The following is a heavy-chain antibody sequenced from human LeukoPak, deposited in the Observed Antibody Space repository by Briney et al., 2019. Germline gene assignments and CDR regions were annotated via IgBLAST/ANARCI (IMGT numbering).Heavy chain of an antibody. V-gene: IGHV1-3*03. CDR2: INAGNGDT. CDR3: ARDLLDSGYDFSFGY. D-gene: IGHD5-12*01. J-gene: IGHJ4*02. CDR1: GYTFTNYA. Sequence: ASVKVSCKASGYTFTNYAMHWVRQAPGQGLEWMGWINAGNGDTKYSQDFQGRVTISGDTSASTAYMELSSLRSEDMAVYYCARDLLDSGYDFSFGYWGQGTLVTVSS.